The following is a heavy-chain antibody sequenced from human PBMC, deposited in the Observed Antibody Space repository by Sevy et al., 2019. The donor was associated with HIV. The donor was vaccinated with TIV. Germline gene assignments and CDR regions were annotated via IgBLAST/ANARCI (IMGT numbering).Heavy chain of an antibody. J-gene: IGHJ6*02. D-gene: IGHD3-10*01. CDR2: IRYDGSNK. CDR1: GFTFSSYG. CDR3: AKEPRSYYYGSGSYPIPYYYYYGMDV. V-gene: IGHV3-30*02. Sequence: GGSLRLSCAASGFTFSSYGMHWVRQAPGKGLEWVAFIRYDGSNKYYADSVKGRFTTSRDNSKNTLYLQMKSLRAEETAVYYCAKEPRSYYYGSGSYPIPYYYYYGMDVWGQGTTVTVSS.